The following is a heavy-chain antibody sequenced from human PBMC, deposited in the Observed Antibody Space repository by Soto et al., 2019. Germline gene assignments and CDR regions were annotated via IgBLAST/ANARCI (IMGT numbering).Heavy chain of an antibody. CDR2: ISAYNGNT. V-gene: IGHV1-18*01. CDR1: GYTFTSYG. D-gene: IGHD2-21*02. CDR3: ARTTYCGGDCYFYDP. Sequence: ASVKVSCKASGYTFTSYGLSWVRQAPGQGLEWMGWISAYNGNTNYAQKLQGRVTMTTDTSTSTAYMELRSLRSDDTAVYYCARTTYCGGDCYFYDPWGQGTLDTVSS. J-gene: IGHJ5*02.